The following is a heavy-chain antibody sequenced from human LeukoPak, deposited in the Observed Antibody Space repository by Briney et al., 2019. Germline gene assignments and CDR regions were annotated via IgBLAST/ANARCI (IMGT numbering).Heavy chain of an antibody. CDR2: ISGSGGST. CDR3: AKDRRTYSSSWGFFDY. CDR1: GFTFSSYA. D-gene: IGHD6-6*01. J-gene: IGHJ4*02. Sequence: GGSLRLSCAAPGFTFSSYAMSWVRQAPGKGLEWVSAISGSGGSTYYADSVKGRFSISRDNSKNTLYLQMNSLRAEDTAVYYCAKDRRTYSSSWGFFDYWGQGTLVTVSS. V-gene: IGHV3-23*01.